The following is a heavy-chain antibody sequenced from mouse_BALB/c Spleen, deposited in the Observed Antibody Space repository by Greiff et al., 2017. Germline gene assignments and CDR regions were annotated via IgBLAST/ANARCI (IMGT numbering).Heavy chain of an antibody. V-gene: IGHV5-4*02. CDR2: ISDGGSYT. D-gene: IGHD1-1*01. Sequence: EVKLVESGGGLVKPGGSLKLSCAASGFTFSDYYMYWVRQTPEKRLEWVATISDGGSYTYYPDSVKGRFTISRDNAKNNLYLQMSSLKSEDTAMYYCARGYGSSYYAMDYWGQGTSVTVSS. J-gene: IGHJ4*01. CDR1: GFTFSDYY. CDR3: ARGYGSSYYAMDY.